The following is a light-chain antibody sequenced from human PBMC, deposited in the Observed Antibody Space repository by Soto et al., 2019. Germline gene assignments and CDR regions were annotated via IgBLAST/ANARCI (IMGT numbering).Light chain of an antibody. CDR1: QSVNNNY. V-gene: IGKV3-20*01. CDR3: QQYSTSPFA. Sequence: EIVLTQSPGTLSLSPGDRATLSCRASQSVNNNYLAWYNQRPGQAPRLLIYGASRRATGIPDRFNGSGSGTDFTLTISRLEPEDFAVYYCQQYSTSPFALGQGTRLEIK. CDR2: GAS. J-gene: IGKJ2*01.